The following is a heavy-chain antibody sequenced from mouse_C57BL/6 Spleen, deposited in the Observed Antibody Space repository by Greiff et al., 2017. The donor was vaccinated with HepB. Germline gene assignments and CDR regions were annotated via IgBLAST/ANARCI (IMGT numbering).Heavy chain of an antibody. CDR2: IRSKSNNYAT. Sequence: EVKLVESGGGLVQPKGSLKLSCAASGFSFNTYAMNWVRQAPGKGLEWVARIRSKSNNYATYYADSVKDRFTISRDDSESMLYLQMNNLKTEDTDMYYCVRQFGYYGSSYGDFDYWGQGTTLTVSS. CDR3: VRQFGYYGSSYGDFDY. CDR1: GFSFNTYA. D-gene: IGHD1-1*01. J-gene: IGHJ2*01. V-gene: IGHV10-1*01.